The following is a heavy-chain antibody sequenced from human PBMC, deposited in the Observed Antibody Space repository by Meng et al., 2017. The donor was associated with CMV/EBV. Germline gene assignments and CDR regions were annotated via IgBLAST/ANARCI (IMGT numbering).Heavy chain of an antibody. V-gene: IGHV1-69*05. Sequence: SVKVSCKASGGTFSSYAISWARQAPGQGLEWMGGIIPIFGTANYAQKFQGRVTITTDESTSTAYMELSSLRSEDTAVYYCARPTVTTHYYYYGMDVWGQGTTVTVSS. J-gene: IGHJ6*02. CDR2: IIPIFGTA. CDR3: ARPTVTTHYYYYGMDV. CDR1: GGTFSSYA. D-gene: IGHD4-17*01.